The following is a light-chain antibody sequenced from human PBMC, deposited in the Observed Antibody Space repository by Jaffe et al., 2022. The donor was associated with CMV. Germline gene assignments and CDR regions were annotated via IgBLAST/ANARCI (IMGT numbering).Light chain of an antibody. Sequence: SYDLTQARSVSVALGQTARIACGGHKIGSKNVYWYQQKPGQAPVLVIYSDKNRPSGVPERFSGSNSGDAPALTISGVQAGDEALYYCQVWASSTAVFGGGTQLTVL. CDR3: QVWASSTAV. V-gene: IGLV3-9*01. J-gene: IGLJ2*01. CDR2: SDK. CDR1: KIGSKN.